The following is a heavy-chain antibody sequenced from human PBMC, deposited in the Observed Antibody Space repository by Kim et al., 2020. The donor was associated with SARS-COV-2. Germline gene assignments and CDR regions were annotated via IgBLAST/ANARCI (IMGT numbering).Heavy chain of an antibody. Sequence: SETLSLTCTVSGFSISSGGYYWSWIRQHPGKGLEWIGYIYYSGSTYYNPSLKSRFTISVYTYKNQFFLKLISVTAADTAVYYCARVQTTTIFGVVSDFDYWGQGTLVTVSS. CDR3: ARVQTTTIFGVVSDFDY. D-gene: IGHD3-3*01. V-gene: IGHV4-31*03. CDR2: IYYSGST. CDR1: GFSISSGGYY. J-gene: IGHJ4*02.